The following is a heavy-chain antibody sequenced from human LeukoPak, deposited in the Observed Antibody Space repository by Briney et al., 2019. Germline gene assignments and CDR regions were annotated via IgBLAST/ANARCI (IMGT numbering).Heavy chain of an antibody. D-gene: IGHD3-3*01. Sequence: SVKVSFKASGGTFSSYAISWVRQAPGQGLEWMGGIIPIFGTANYAQKFQGRVTITTDEFTSTAYMELSSLRSEDTAVYYCARDIVPTYYDFRSGYYTHQPFDPWGQGTLATGSS. CDR3: ARDIVPTYYDFRSGYYTHQPFDP. CDR1: GGTFSSYA. CDR2: IIPIFGTA. V-gene: IGHV1-69*05. J-gene: IGHJ5*02.